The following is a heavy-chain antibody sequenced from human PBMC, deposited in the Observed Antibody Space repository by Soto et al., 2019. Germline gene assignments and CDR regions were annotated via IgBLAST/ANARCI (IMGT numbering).Heavy chain of an antibody. D-gene: IGHD6-19*01. CDR2: VFYTGNT. CDR1: GGSINAYF. Sequence: QVQLQESGPGLVKPSETLSLTCTVSGGSINAYFWTWIRQPPGKGLEWIGYVFYTGNTNYNPSLKRRVSISLHTSKNQFSLKLSSVTAADTAVYYCARGVDRQWADYWGQGTLVTVSS. CDR3: ARGVDRQWADY. J-gene: IGHJ4*02. V-gene: IGHV4-59*01.